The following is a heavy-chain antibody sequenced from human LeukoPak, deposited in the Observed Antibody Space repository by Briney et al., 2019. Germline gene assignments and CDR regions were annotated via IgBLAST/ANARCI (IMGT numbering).Heavy chain of an antibody. V-gene: IGHV4-4*07. D-gene: IGHD2-15*01. CDR2: IHSSGST. Sequence: PSETLSLTCTVSGGFIRNYYWSWIRQPAGKEPEWIGRIHSSGSTLYNPSLKSRVTVSVDTSKNQFSLRLTSATAADTAVYYCARGPTHGGTYFDSWGQGTLVTVSS. J-gene: IGHJ4*02. CDR1: GGFIRNYY. CDR3: ARGPTHGGTYFDS.